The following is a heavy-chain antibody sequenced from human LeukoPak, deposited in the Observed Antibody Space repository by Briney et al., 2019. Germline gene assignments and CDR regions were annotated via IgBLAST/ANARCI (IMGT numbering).Heavy chain of an antibody. CDR3: ARDYGGNLDY. Sequence: PSETLSLTCAVSGYSISSGYYWGWIRPPPGKGLEWIGSIYHSGSTYYNPSLKSRVTISVDTSKNQFSLKLSSVTAADTAVYYCARDYGGNLDYWSQGTLVTVSS. CDR1: GYSISSGYY. J-gene: IGHJ4*02. CDR2: IYHSGST. V-gene: IGHV4-38-2*02. D-gene: IGHD4-23*01.